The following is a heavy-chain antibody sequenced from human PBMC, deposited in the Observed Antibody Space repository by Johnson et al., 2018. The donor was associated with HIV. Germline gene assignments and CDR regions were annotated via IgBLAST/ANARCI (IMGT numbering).Heavy chain of an antibody. D-gene: IGHD2-8*01. Sequence: QVQLVESGGGVVQPGRSLRLSCAASGFTFSSYGMHWVRQAPGKGLEWVAVIWYDGSNKYYADSVKGRFTISRDNSKNTLYLQMNSLRAEDTAGYYCAKGHGTKFKGVRAFDIWGQGTMVTVSS. CDR2: IWYDGSNK. J-gene: IGHJ3*02. CDR3: AKGHGTKFKGVRAFDI. CDR1: GFTFSSYG. V-gene: IGHV3-33*06.